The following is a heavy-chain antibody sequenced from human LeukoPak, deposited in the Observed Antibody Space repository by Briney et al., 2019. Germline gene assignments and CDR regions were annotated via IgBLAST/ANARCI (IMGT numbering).Heavy chain of an antibody. CDR3: ARVTYCTTTSCHPLGWFDP. CDR2: INHSGSI. V-gene: IGHV4-34*01. CDR1: GGPFSSYY. Sequence: SETLSLTCAVYGGPFSSYYCSWSRRPPAMGLQWIGEINHSGSINYNPCLKSRLLILVDTSKNQFSLKLSSVTAADTAVYYCARVTYCTTTSCHPLGWFDPWGQGTLVTVSS. D-gene: IGHD2-8*01. J-gene: IGHJ5*02.